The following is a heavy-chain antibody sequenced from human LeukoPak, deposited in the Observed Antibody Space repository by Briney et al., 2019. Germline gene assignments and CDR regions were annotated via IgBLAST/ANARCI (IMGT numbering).Heavy chain of an antibody. D-gene: IGHD3-10*01. J-gene: IGHJ4*02. CDR2: IIPIFGTA. Sequence: SVKVSCKASGGTFSSYAISWVRQASGQGLEWMGGIIPIFGTANYAQKFQGRVTITADKSTSTAYMELSSLRSEDTAVYYCARAPFMVRGVSYYFDYWGQGTLVTVSS. CDR3: ARAPFMVRGVSYYFDY. V-gene: IGHV1-69*06. CDR1: GGTFSSYA.